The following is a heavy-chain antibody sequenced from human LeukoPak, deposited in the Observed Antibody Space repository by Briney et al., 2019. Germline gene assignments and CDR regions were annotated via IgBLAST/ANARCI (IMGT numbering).Heavy chain of an antibody. D-gene: IGHD5-24*01. J-gene: IGHJ4*02. V-gene: IGHV3-23*01. Sequence: PGGSLRLSCAASGLTFSSYAMSWVRQAPGKGLEWVSAFSGSGGSTYYADSVKGRFTISRDNSKNTLFLQMNSLRADDTAVYYCARSGYNRFDYWGQGTLVTVSS. CDR1: GLTFSSYA. CDR3: ARSGYNRFDY. CDR2: FSGSGGST.